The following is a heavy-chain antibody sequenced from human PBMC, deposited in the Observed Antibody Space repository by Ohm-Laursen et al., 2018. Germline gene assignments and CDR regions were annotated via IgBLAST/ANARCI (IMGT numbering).Heavy chain of an antibody. CDR2: IKPDGSDK. CDR1: GFTFNKFW. Sequence: SLRLSCSASGFTFNKFWMNWVRQAPGKGLEWVANIKPDGSDKQYVDSVKGRFTISRDNAKNSLYLQMNSLRAEDTALYYCAKVEGYAGAHWGQGTLVTVSS. V-gene: IGHV3-7*03. D-gene: IGHD3-16*01. CDR3: AKVEGYAGAH. J-gene: IGHJ4*02.